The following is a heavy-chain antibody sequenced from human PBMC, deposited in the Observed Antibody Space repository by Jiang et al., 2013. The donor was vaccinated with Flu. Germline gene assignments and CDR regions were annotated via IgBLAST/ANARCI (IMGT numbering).Heavy chain of an antibody. V-gene: IGHV1-69*01. Sequence: SFTNYEVHLVRQAPGQGVEWLGGIIPVSGTSNNAQKFQGRITISADVSASTAYMELSSLTSDDTAVFYCAITTSCGGDCYYFDSWGQGTLVTVSS. CDR2: IIPVSGTS. J-gene: IGHJ4*02. CDR3: AITTSCGGDCYYFDS. CDR1: SFTNYE. D-gene: IGHD2-21*02.